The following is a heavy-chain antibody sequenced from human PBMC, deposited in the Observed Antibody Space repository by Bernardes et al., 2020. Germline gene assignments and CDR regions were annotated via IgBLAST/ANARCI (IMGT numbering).Heavy chain of an antibody. CDR2: INHSGST. D-gene: IGHD3-9*01. Sequence: SETLSLTCAVYGGSCSGYYWSWIREPPVKGLEWIGEINHSGSTNYNPSLKSRVTISVDTSKNQFSLKLSSVTAADTAVYYCASGGDYDILTGYPPTDYWGQGTLVTVSS. V-gene: IGHV4-34*01. CDR3: ASGGDYDILTGYPPTDY. CDR1: GGSCSGYY. J-gene: IGHJ4*02.